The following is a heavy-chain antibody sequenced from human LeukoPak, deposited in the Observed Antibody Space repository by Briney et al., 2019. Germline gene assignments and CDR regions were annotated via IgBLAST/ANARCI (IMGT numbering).Heavy chain of an antibody. CDR3: ASARLGSGLEGAFDI. D-gene: IGHD6-25*01. CDR1: GGSISSYF. J-gene: IGHJ3*02. V-gene: IGHV4-59*01. Sequence: ASETLSLTCTVSGGSISSYFWSWIRQPPGKGLEWIGYIYYSGSTNYNPSLKSRVTISVDTSKNQFSLKLSPVTAADTAVHYCASARLGSGLEGAFDIWGQGTMVTVSS. CDR2: IYYSGST.